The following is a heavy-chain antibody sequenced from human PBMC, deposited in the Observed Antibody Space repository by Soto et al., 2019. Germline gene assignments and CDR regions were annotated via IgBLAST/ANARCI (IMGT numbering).Heavy chain of an antibody. J-gene: IGHJ3*02. Sequence: PGGSLRLSCAASGFTFSNAWMSWVRQAPGKGLEWVGRIKSKTDGGTTDYAAPVKGRFTISRDDSKNTLYVQMNSLKNEDTSVYYCTIFHLVRDFDYPTTRAAFDIWGQGTTVTVSS. V-gene: IGHV3-15*01. CDR2: IKSKTDGGTT. D-gene: IGHD3-9*01. CDR3: TIFHLVRDFDYPTTRAAFDI. CDR1: GFTFSNAW.